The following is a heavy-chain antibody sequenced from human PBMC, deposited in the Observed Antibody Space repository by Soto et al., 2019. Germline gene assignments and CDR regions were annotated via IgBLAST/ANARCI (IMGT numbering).Heavy chain of an antibody. CDR1: GYTFTSYD. J-gene: IGHJ5*02. Sequence: QVQLVQSGAEVKKPGASVKVSCKASGYTFTSYDINWVRQATGQGLEWMGWMNPNSGNTGYAQKFQGRVTMTRNTSISTAYMELSNLRSEDTAVYYCARDTDYGDYYWFDPWGQGTLVTVSS. CDR3: ARDTDYGDYYWFDP. CDR2: MNPNSGNT. V-gene: IGHV1-8*01. D-gene: IGHD4-17*01.